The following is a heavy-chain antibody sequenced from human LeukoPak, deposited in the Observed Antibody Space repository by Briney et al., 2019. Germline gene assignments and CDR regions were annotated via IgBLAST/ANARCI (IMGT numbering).Heavy chain of an antibody. V-gene: IGHV1-24*01. Sequence: ASVKVSCKVSGYTLTELSMHWVRQAPGKGLEWMGGFDPEDGETIYAQKLQGRVTMTEDTSTDTAYMELSSLRSEDTAVYYCATVWRHSGYDLPYWGQGTLVTVSS. CDR3: ATVWRHSGYDLPY. D-gene: IGHD5-12*01. CDR1: GYTLTELS. J-gene: IGHJ4*02. CDR2: FDPEDGET.